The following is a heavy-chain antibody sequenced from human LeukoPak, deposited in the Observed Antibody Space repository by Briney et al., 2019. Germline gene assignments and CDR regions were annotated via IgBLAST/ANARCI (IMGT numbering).Heavy chain of an antibody. V-gene: IGHV3-23*01. D-gene: IGHD2-8*01. J-gene: IGHJ5*02. CDR1: GFTFNSYA. Sequence: GGSLRLSCAASGFTFNSYAMNWVRQAPGKGLEWVSAISGSGGNTYYADSVKGRFTISRDNSKSTLYLQMNSLRAEDTAVYYCAKDGDIVLIPLTPNWLDPWGQGTLVTVSS. CDR3: AKDGDIVLIPLTPNWLDP. CDR2: ISGSGGNT.